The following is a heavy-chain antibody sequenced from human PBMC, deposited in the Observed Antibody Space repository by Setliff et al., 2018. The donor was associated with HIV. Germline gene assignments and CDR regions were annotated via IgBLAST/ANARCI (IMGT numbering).Heavy chain of an antibody. V-gene: IGHV4-38-2*01. CDR2: IYQTANT. CDR3: ARREEPNSNNFWSGYSGFDY. CDR1: GYSISSGPY. J-gene: IGHJ4*02. Sequence: SETLSLTCAVSGYSISSGPYWGWIRQPPGKGLEWIGSIYQTANTFYSPSLKSRAAISVDTSKNQFSLRLSSVTSTDTAIYYCARREEPNSNNFWSGYSGFDYWGQGMLVTVSS. D-gene: IGHD3-3*01.